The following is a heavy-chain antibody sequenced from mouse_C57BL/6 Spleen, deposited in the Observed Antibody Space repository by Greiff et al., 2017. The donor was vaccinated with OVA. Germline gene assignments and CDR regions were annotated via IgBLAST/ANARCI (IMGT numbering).Heavy chain of an antibody. Sequence: QVQLQQPGAELVRPGSSVKLSCKASGYTFTSYWMDWVKQRPGQGLEWIGNIYPSDSETHYNQKFKDKATLTVDKASSTAYMQRSSLTSEDSAVYYCASEAPYYGSSYEGFAYWGQGTLVTVSA. CDR2: IYPSDSET. J-gene: IGHJ3*01. D-gene: IGHD1-1*01. CDR3: ASEAPYYGSSYEGFAY. V-gene: IGHV1-61*01. CDR1: GYTFTSYW.